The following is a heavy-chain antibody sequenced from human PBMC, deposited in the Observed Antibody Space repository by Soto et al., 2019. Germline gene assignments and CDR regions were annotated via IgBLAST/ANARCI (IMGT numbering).Heavy chain of an antibody. CDR1: GGSFSGYY. Sequence: QVQLQQWGAGLLKPSETLSLTCAVYGGSFSGYYWSWIRQPPGKGLEWIGEINHSGSTNYNPSLKSRVTISVDTSRNQFSLTLSSVTAADTAVYYCARGRWLRPLGYFAYWGQGTLVTVSS. V-gene: IGHV4-34*01. D-gene: IGHD5-12*01. CDR2: INHSGST. CDR3: ARGRWLRPLGYFAY. J-gene: IGHJ4*02.